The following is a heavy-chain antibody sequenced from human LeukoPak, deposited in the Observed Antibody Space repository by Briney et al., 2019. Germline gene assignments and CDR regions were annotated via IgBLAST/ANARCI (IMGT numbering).Heavy chain of an antibody. CDR1: GGSISSYY. CDR3: ARDRVHEELGTFDY. V-gene: IGHV4-59*01. CDR2: IYYSGST. J-gene: IGHJ4*02. Sequence: SETLSLTCTVSGGSISSYYWSWIRQFPGKGLEWIGYIYYSGSTHYNPSLKSRVTISVDTSKNQFSLKLSSLTAADPAVYYCARDRVHEELGTFDYWGQGTLVTVSS. D-gene: IGHD7-27*01.